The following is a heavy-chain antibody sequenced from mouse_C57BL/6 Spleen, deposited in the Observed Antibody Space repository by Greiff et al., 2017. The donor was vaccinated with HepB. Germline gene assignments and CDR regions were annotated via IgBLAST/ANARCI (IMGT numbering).Heavy chain of an antibody. CDR1: GYAFSSYW. D-gene: IGHD2-3*01. CDR3: ARVYDGLSMDY. V-gene: IGHV1-80*01. CDR2: IYPGDGDT. Sequence: VQLQQSGAELVKPGASVKISCKASGYAFSSYWMNWVKQRPGKGLEWIGQIYPGDGDTNYNGKFKGKATLTADKSSSTAYMQLSSLASEDSAVYVCARVYDGLSMDYWGQGTSVTVST. J-gene: IGHJ4*01.